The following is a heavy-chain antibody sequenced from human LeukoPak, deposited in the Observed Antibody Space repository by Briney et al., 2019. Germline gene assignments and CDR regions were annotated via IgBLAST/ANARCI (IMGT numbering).Heavy chain of an antibody. CDR2: INHSGST. D-gene: IGHD3-3*01. CDR1: GGSFSGYY. CDR3: ARGENDFWSGYYTRTFDP. V-gene: IGHV4-34*01. Sequence: SETLSLTCAVNGGSFSGYYWSWIRQPPGKGLEWIGEINHSGSTNYNPSLKSRATISVDTSKNQFSLKLSSVTAADTAVYYCARGENDFWSGYYTRTFDPWGQGTLVTVSS. J-gene: IGHJ5*02.